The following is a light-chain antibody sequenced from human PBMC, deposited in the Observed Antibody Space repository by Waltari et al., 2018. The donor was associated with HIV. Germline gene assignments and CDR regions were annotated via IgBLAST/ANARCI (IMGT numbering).Light chain of an antibody. CDR3: LQSFKTPLT. Sequence: DIQMTQSPSSLSASVGDRVTLTCRSSQDINKYLNWFQQKPGQAPKILIHGATRLESGVPSRFRGIGSGTDFSLTISSLQHEDFATYFCLQSFKTPLTFGPGTKIEIK. CDR2: GAT. CDR1: QDINKY. V-gene: IGKV1-39*01. J-gene: IGKJ1*01.